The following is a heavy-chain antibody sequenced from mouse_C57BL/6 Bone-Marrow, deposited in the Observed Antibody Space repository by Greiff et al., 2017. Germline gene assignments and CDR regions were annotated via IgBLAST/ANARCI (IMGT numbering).Heavy chain of an antibody. D-gene: IGHD2-4*01. CDR3: ARRSYYDYDGAGY. V-gene: IGHV5-6*01. J-gene: IGHJ2*01. Sequence: EVQVVESGGDLVKPGGSLKLSCAASGFTFSSYGMSWVPQTPDKRLEWVATISSGGSYTYYPDSVKGRFTISRDNAKNTLYLQMSSLKSEDTAMYYCARRSYYDYDGAGYWGQGTTLTVSS. CDR2: ISSGGSYT. CDR1: GFTFSSYG.